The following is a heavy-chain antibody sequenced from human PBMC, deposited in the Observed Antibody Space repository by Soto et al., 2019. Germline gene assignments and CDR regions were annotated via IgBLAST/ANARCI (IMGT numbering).Heavy chain of an antibody. V-gene: IGHV1-18*01. J-gene: IGHJ6*02. CDR1: GYTFTSYG. Sequence: ASVKVSFKASGYTFTSYGISWVRQAPGQGLEWMGWISAYNGNTNYAQKLQGRVTMTTDTSTSTAYMELRSLRSDDTAVYYCARDRVVTTSHYYYGMDVWGQETTVTVSS. CDR3: ARDRVVTTSHYYYGMDV. D-gene: IGHD2-21*02. CDR2: ISAYNGNT.